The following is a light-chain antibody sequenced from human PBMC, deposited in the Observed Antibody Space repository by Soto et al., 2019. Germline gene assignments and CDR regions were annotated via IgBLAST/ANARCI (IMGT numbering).Light chain of an antibody. CDR2: AAS. CDR3: QQSYSTPPT. V-gene: IGKV1-39*01. Sequence: DIQMTQSPSSLSASVGDRVTITCRASQSISSYLNWYQQXXXXPPKLLIYAASSLHSGIPSRFSXXGXXXXXXLTISSLQPEDFATYYCQQSYSTPPTFGQGTRLEIK. J-gene: IGKJ5*01. CDR1: QSISSY.